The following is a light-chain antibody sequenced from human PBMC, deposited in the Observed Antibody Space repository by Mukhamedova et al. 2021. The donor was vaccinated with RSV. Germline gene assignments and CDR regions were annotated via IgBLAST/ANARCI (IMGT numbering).Light chain of an antibody. CDR2: TTS. J-gene: IGKJ4*01. Sequence: WYQRRVHGRAPNVLIYTTSNLQGGAPSRFSGSGSGTDFTLTINNLQPEDAATYYCQQASSFPLTFGGGTKVEIK. V-gene: IGKV1-12*01. CDR3: QQASSFPLT.